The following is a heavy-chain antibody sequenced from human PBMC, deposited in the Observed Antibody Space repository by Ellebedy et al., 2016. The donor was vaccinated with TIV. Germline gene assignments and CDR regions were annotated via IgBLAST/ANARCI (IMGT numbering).Heavy chain of an antibody. CDR1: RFTFSTYA. V-gene: IGHV3-33*01. D-gene: IGHD1-1*01. CDR3: ARDWNMDV. CDR2: IWYDGSNK. Sequence: PGGSLRLSCAASRFTFSTYAMHWVRQAPGKGLEWVAVIWYDGSNKYYADSVKGRFTISRENSKNTLYLQMNSLRAEDTAVYYGARDWNMDVWGQGTTVTVSS. J-gene: IGHJ6*02.